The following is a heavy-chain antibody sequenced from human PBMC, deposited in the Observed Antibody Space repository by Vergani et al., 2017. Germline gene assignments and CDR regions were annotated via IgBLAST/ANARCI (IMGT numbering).Heavy chain of an antibody. Sequence: QVQLQESGPGLAKPSETLSLTCAVSGYSISSGYYWGWIRQSPGKGLEWIGSIYHSGSPYYNPSLKSRVTISADTSKNQLSLKLNSVTAADTAVYYCARPYDGRVDFWYFDLWSRGTLVTVSS. V-gene: IGHV4-38-2*01. CDR3: ARPYDGRVDFWYFDL. CDR1: GYSISSGYY. J-gene: IGHJ2*01. D-gene: IGHD3-22*01. CDR2: IYHSGSP.